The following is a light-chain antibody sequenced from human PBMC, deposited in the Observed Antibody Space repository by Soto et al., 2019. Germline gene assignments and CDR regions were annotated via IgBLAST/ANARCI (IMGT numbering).Light chain of an antibody. CDR1: QSISSW. CDR3: QQYVSYPLT. CDR2: KAS. V-gene: IGKV1-5*03. Sequence: DIQMTQSPPTLSASVGDRVTVTCRAGQSISSWLAWYQQKPGKAPNLLIYKASKLQSGVPSRFSGSGSGTEFTLTITSLQPDDSATYYCQQYVSYPLTFGGGTKVDIK. J-gene: IGKJ4*01.